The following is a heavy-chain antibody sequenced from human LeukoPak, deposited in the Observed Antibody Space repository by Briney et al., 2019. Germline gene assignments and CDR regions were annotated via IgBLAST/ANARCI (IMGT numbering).Heavy chain of an antibody. CDR2: MSPSGTT. Sequence: PSGTLSLTCTVSGDSVSSGNYYLSWIRQPPGKGLDWITYMSPSGTTKYNPSLKSRVTTSVDTSKNQFSLKLSSVTAADTAVYYCARGLRFLEWLFLYNWFDPWGQGTLVTVSS. V-gene: IGHV4-61*01. CDR1: GDSVSSGNYY. J-gene: IGHJ5*02. CDR3: ARGLRFLEWLFLYNWFDP. D-gene: IGHD3-3*01.